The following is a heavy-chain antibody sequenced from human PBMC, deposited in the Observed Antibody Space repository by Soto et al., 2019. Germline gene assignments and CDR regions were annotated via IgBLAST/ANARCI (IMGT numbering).Heavy chain of an antibody. CDR2: INGDGSTT. Sequence: PVGSLRLSCAASGFIFNNDWMHWVREAPGKGLVWVARINGDGSTTTYVDSVKGRFTISRDNAKNTVYLQMNSLRAEDTAVYYCGRGSGPRGRPYWGQGILVTVSS. V-gene: IGHV3-74*01. CDR3: GRGSGPRGRPY. CDR1: GFIFNNDW. J-gene: IGHJ4*02. D-gene: IGHD6-25*01.